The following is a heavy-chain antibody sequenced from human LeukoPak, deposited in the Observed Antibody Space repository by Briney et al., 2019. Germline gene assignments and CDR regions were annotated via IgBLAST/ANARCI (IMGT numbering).Heavy chain of an antibody. J-gene: IGHJ4*02. Sequence: PSETLSLTCTVSGGSISSSSYYWGWIRQPPGKGLEWIGSIYYSGSTYYNPSLKSRVTISVDTSKNQFSLKLSSVTAADTAVYYCARHTFYYYDSSGYYERPFDYWDQGTLVTVSS. D-gene: IGHD3-22*01. CDR2: IYYSGST. V-gene: IGHV4-39*01. CDR1: GGSISSSSYY. CDR3: ARHTFYYYDSSGYYERPFDY.